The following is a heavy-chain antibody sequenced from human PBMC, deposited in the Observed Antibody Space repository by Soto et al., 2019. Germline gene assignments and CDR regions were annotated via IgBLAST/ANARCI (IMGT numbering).Heavy chain of an antibody. Sequence: QVPLVQSGAEVKKPWSSVTVSCKASGGTFSSYAIHWVRQAPGQGLEWMGGIIPMYGPAKYAQRFQGRVTITADESTTTAYMELASMTSQETAVYYCAGVTSLVRGVIDNWFDPWGHGTLVTVSS. CDR3: AGVTSLVRGVIDNWFDP. V-gene: IGHV1-69*01. CDR1: GGTFSSYA. J-gene: IGHJ5*02. CDR2: IIPMYGPA. D-gene: IGHD3-10*01.